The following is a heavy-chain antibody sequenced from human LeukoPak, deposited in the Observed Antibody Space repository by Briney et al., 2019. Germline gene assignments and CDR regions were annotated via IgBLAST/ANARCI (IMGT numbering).Heavy chain of an antibody. CDR3: ARDLNWNQIDD. Sequence: GGSLRLSCAASGFSFNSHWMHWVRQVPGKGPVWVSRINTDGRTTDYADSVKGRFTISRDNAKNTLYLQMNSLRAEDTAVYYCARDLNWNQIDDWGQGSLVTVSS. V-gene: IGHV3-74*01. CDR1: GFSFNSHW. CDR2: INTDGRTT. D-gene: IGHD1-20*01. J-gene: IGHJ4*02.